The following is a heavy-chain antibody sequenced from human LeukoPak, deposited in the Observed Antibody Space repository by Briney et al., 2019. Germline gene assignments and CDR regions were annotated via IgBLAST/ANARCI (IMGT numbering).Heavy chain of an antibody. D-gene: IGHD3-22*01. V-gene: IGHV4-61*08. Sequence: PSETLSLTCTVSGGSISSGDYYWSWIRQPPGKGLEWIGYIYYSGSTNYNPSLKSRVAISVDTSKNQFSLKLSSVTAADTAVYYCASSEGYYYDSSGYNYFDYWGQGTLVTVSS. J-gene: IGHJ4*02. CDR2: IYYSGST. CDR1: GGSISSGDYY. CDR3: ASSEGYYYDSSGYNYFDY.